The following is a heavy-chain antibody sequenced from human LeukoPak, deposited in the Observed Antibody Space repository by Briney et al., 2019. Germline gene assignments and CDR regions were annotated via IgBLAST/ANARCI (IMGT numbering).Heavy chain of an antibody. CDR1: GFTFSSYS. CDR3: ARDRTRRTDFDY. D-gene: IGHD3/OR15-3a*01. V-gene: IGHV3-21*01. CDR2: ISSSSNYI. Sequence: GGSLRLSCAASGFTFSSYSMNWVRQAPGKGLEWVSSISSSSNYIYYADSLKGRFTISRDNAKNSLYPQMNSLRAEDTAVYYCARDRTRRTDFDYWGQGTLVTVSS. J-gene: IGHJ4*02.